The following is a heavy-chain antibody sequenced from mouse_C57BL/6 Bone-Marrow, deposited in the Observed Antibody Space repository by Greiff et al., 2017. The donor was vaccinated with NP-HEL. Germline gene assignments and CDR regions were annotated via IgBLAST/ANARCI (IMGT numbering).Heavy chain of an antibody. Sequence: EVQLQESGGDLVKPGGSLKLSCAASGFTFSSYGMSWVRQTPDKRLEWVATISSGGSYTYYPDSVKGRCTISRDNAKNTLYLQMSSLKSEDTAMYYCASPYDYDVAWFAYWGQGTLVTVSA. J-gene: IGHJ3*01. CDR1: GFTFSSYG. D-gene: IGHD2-4*01. V-gene: IGHV5-6*01. CDR2: ISSGGSYT. CDR3: ASPYDYDVAWFAY.